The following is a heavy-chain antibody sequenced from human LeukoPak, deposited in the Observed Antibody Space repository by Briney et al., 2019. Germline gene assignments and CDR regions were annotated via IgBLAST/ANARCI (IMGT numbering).Heavy chain of an antibody. Sequence: GGSLRLSCAASGFTFSSYAMHWVRQAPGKELEYVSAISSNGGSTYYANSVKGRFTISRDNSKNTLYLQMGSLRAEDMDVYYCARGYDFWSGYWSHSDYWGQGTLVTVSS. CDR1: GFTFSSYA. V-gene: IGHV3-64*01. J-gene: IGHJ4*02. CDR3: ARGYDFWSGYWSHSDY. D-gene: IGHD3-3*01. CDR2: ISSNGGST.